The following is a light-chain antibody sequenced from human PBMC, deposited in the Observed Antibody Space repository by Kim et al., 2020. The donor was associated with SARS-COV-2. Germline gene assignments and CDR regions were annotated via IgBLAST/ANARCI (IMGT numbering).Light chain of an antibody. CDR3: QQYGSSPYT. CDR2: GAS. Sequence: LSPGERGTLSCRASQSVTSSYLAWYQQQPGQAPRLLIYGASSRATGIPDRFSGSGSGTDFTLTISRLEPEDFAVYYCQQYGSSPYTFGQGTKLEIK. J-gene: IGKJ2*01. V-gene: IGKV3-20*01. CDR1: QSVTSSY.